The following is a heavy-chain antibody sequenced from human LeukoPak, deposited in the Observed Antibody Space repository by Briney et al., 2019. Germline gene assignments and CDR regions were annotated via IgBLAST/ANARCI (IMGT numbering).Heavy chain of an antibody. Sequence: PGGSLRLSCAASGFTLSSYSMNWVRQAPGKGLEWVSSISSSSNYISYADSVKGRFTISRDNAKKSLYLQMSSLRAEDTAVYYCARDLDYYATDQWGQGTLVTVSS. D-gene: IGHD3/OR15-3a*01. J-gene: IGHJ5*02. V-gene: IGHV3-21*01. CDR1: GFTLSSYS. CDR3: ARDLDYYATDQ. CDR2: ISSSSNYI.